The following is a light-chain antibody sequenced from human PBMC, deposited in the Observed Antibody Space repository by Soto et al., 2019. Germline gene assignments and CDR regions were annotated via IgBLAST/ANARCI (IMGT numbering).Light chain of an antibody. CDR1: QAISNN. Sequence: DTQMTQSPSSLSASVGDRATITCRASQAISNNLAWHQQKPGKAPKLRMYAASTLHSGVPSRFSGSGSGTDFTLSISSLQPDDVATYYRRVYDSAFRLIFGGGTKVEIK. CDR2: AAS. V-gene: IGKV1-27*01. J-gene: IGKJ4*01. CDR3: RVYDSAFRLI.